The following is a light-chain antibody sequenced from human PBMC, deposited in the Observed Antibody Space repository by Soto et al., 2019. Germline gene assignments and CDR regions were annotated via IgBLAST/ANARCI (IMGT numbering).Light chain of an antibody. Sequence: QSVLTQPPSVSGAPGQRVTISCTGSSSNIGAGYDVHWYQQLPGTAPKLLIYGNSNRPSGVPDRFSGSKSGTSASLAITGLQAEDEADYFCQSYDSSLRLSVFGGGTKLTVL. J-gene: IGLJ2*01. V-gene: IGLV1-40*01. CDR3: QSYDSSLRLSV. CDR2: GNS. CDR1: SSNIGAGYD.